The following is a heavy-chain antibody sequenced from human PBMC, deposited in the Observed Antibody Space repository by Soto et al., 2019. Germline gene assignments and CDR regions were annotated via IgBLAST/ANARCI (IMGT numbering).Heavy chain of an antibody. J-gene: IGHJ1*01. D-gene: IGHD3-22*01. Sequence: QMQLVQSGPEVKKPGTSVKVSCKASGFTFTSSAVQWVRQARGQRLEWIGWIVVGSGNTNYAQKFQERVTITRDMSTSTASMELSSLRSEDTAVYYCAADGGYYDSSGSEYFQHWGQGTLVTVSS. CDR1: GFTFTSSA. V-gene: IGHV1-58*01. CDR2: IVVGSGNT. CDR3: AADGGYYDSSGSEYFQH.